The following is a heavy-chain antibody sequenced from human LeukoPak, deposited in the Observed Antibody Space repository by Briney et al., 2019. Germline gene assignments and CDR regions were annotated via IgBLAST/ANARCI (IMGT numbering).Heavy chain of an antibody. J-gene: IGHJ4*02. D-gene: IGHD3-10*01. CDR3: ARAPEAGYFGSGSYPHY. V-gene: IGHV1-18*01. Sequence: GASVTVSFTASGYTFTSFGISWVRQAPGQGLEWMGWSSGYNGNTNYAQKFQGRVTMTTDTSTNTAYMELRSLRSDDTAIYFCARAPEAGYFGSGSYPHYWGQGTLVTVSS. CDR2: SSGYNGNT. CDR1: GYTFTSFG.